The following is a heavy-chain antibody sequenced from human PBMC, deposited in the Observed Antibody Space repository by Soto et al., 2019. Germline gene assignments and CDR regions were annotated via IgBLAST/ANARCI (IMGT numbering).Heavy chain of an antibody. CDR3: AASVTTAGGFDF. V-gene: IGHV3-53*01. Sequence: PVGSLRLSCAASGFSVSSKYMICVRQAPGKGLEWVSAIYGGGNTYDADSVRGRFAISRDNSKNTVSLLMNSLRADDTAVYYCAASVTTAGGFDFWGQGTLVTVSS. CDR1: GFSVSSKY. D-gene: IGHD4-17*01. J-gene: IGHJ3*01. CDR2: IYGGGNT.